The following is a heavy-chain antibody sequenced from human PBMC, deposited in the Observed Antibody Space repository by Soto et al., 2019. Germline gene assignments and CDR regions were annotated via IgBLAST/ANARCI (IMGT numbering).Heavy chain of an antibody. J-gene: IGHJ4*02. V-gene: IGHV1-69*06. D-gene: IGHD6-13*01. Sequence: QVQLVQSGAEVKKPGSSVKVSCEASGGSFSTYGIGWVRQAPGQGLEWMGGIIPIFGTPNYAQKFQGRLTITADTSTSRTYMELSSLTSEDTAVYYCAKEAGAAAGSRFWGQGTLVTVSS. CDR1: GGSFSTYG. CDR2: IIPIFGTP. CDR3: AKEAGAAAGSRF.